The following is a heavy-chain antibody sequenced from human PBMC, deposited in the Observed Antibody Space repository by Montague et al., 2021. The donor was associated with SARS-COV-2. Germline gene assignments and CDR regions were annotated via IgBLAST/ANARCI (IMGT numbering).Heavy chain of an antibody. J-gene: IGHJ6*02. CDR2: IDYSGST. D-gene: IGHD6-13*01. CDR1: GGSISSSSYY. Sequence: SETLSLTCTVSGGSISSSSYYWCWIRQPPGKGLEWIGSIDYSGSTXYNPSLKSRVTISVDTSKNQFSLKLSSVTAADTAVYYCARVGRQQLVRLSGMDVWGQGTTVTVSS. CDR3: ARVGRQQLVRLSGMDV. V-gene: IGHV4-39*07.